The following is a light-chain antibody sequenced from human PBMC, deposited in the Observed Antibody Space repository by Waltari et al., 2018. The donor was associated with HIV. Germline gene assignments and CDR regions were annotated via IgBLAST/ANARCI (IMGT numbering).Light chain of an antibody. CDR1: KLGEKY. CDR2: QDT. V-gene: IGLV3-1*01. CDR3: HAWDSGTGV. J-gene: IGLJ1*01. Sequence: SYELTQPPSLSVSPGQPARNPCSGNKLGEKYVYWYQQRPGQSPLLVIYQDTKRPSGIPERFSGSNSGDTATLTISGTQAMDDADYYCHAWDSGTGVFGTGTKVSVL.